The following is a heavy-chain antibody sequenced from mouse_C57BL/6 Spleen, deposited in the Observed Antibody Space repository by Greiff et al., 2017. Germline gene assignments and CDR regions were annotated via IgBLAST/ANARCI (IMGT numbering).Heavy chain of an antibody. CDR3: ARHRGYGSSYAMDY. CDR1: GFTFSSYG. D-gene: IGHD1-1*01. V-gene: IGHV5-6*01. CDR2: ISSGGSYT. J-gene: IGHJ4*01. Sequence: DVHLVESGGDLVKPGGSLKLSCAASGFTFSSYGMSWVRQTPDKRLEWVATISSGGSYTYYPDSVKGRFTISRDNAKNTLYLQMSSLKSEDTAMYYCARHRGYGSSYAMDYWGQGTSVTVSS.